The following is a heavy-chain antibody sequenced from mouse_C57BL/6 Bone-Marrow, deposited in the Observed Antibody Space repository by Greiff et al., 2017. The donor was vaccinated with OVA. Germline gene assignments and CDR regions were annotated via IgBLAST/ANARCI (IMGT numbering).Heavy chain of an antibody. CDR1: GYSFTGYY. J-gene: IGHJ1*03. CDR3: ARKPYWYFDV. V-gene: IGHV1-42*01. CDR2: INPSTGGT. Sequence: EVKLQQSGPELVKPGASVKISCKASGYSFTGYYMNWVKQSPEKSLEWIGEINPSTGGTTYNQKFKAKATLTVDKSSSTAYMQLKSLTSEDSAVYYCARKPYWYFDVWGTGTTVTVSS.